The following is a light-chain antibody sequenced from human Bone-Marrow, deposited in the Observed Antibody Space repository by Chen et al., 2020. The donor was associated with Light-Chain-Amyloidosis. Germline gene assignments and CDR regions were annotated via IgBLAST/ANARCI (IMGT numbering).Light chain of an antibody. CDR2: DAS. Sequence: EILLTQSPATLSLSTGDRATLSCKANQSVSNKLAWYQQIRGQATRLLIYDASNKAAGVPARFSGSGSRTDFTLTISNLEPEDFAVYYCHQRSSWPYTFGRGT. CDR3: HQRSSWPYT. J-gene: IGKJ2*01. CDR1: QSVSNK. V-gene: IGKV3-11*01.